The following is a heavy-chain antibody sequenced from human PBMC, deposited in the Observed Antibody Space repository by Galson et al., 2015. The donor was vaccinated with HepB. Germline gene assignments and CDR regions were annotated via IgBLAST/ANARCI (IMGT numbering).Heavy chain of an antibody. CDR1: GYTFPNYG. V-gene: IGHV1-18*01. CDR3: AGDTSYGDSSLCY. CDR2: ISSYNGNT. Sequence: QSGAEVKKPGASVKVSCKASGYTFPNYGISWVRQAPGQGLEWMGRISSYNGNTDYAQKFQGRVTMTTDTSTSTVYMELRSLRSDDTAVYYCAGDTSYGDSSLCYWGQGTLVTVSS. D-gene: IGHD4-17*01. J-gene: IGHJ4*02.